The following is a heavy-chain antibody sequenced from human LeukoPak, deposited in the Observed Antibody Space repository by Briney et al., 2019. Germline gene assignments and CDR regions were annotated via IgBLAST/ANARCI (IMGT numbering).Heavy chain of an antibody. CDR1: GFTFSSYA. V-gene: IGHV3-30-3*01. CDR2: ISNDGINK. J-gene: IGHJ4*02. D-gene: IGHD5/OR15-5a*01. CDR3: ARASSTGSHVPYDY. Sequence: GGSLGLSCAASGFTFSSYAMHWVRQAPGTGLEWVAVISNDGINKYYADSVKGRFTISRDNSKNTLYLQMNSLRAEDTAVYYCARASSTGSHVPYDYWGQGTLVTVSS.